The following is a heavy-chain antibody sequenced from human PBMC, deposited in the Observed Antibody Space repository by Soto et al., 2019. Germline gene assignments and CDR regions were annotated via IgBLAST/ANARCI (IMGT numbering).Heavy chain of an antibody. CDR2: VSIGGST. Sequence: DVQLLESGGGLVQPEGSLRLSCAASGFTFSSYAMGWVRPGPGKGLEWVAVVSIGGSTHYADSVRGRFTISSDNSKNTLSLQMNSLTAEDTAVYFCAKRRGAGGHLDYWGQGALVTVSS. D-gene: IGHD2-15*01. CDR1: GFTFSSYA. CDR3: AKRRGAGGHLDY. V-gene: IGHV3-23*01. J-gene: IGHJ4*02.